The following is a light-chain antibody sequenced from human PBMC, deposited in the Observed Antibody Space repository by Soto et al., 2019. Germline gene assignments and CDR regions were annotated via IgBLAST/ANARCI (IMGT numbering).Light chain of an antibody. CDR2: GAS. CDR3: QQYGSSPA. CDR1: QSVSRSY. Sequence: EIVLTRSPGTLSLSPGERATLSCRASQSVSRSYLAWYQQKPGQAPRLLIYGASSRATGIPDRFSGSGSGTDFTLTISRLEPEDFALYYCQQYGSSPAFGGGTKVEIK. V-gene: IGKV3-20*01. J-gene: IGKJ4*01.